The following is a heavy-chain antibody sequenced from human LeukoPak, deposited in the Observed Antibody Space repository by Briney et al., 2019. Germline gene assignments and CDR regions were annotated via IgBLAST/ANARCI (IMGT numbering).Heavy chain of an antibody. J-gene: IGHJ2*01. V-gene: IGHV3-30-3*01. D-gene: IGHD6-19*01. CDR2: ISYDGSNK. CDR3: ARAAVAGTDYFDL. Sequence: GGSLRLSCAASGFTFSSYAMHWVRQAPGKGLEWVAVISYDGSNKYYADSVKGRFTISRDNSKNTLYLQMNSLRAEDTAVYYCARAAVAGTDYFDLWGRGTLVTVSS. CDR1: GFTFSSYA.